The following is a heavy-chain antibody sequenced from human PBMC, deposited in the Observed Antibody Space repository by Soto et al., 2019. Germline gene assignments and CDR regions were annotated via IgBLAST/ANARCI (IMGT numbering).Heavy chain of an antibody. D-gene: IGHD6-19*01. CDR1: GYTFTGYY. Sequence: ASVKVSCKASGYTFTGYYMHWVRQAPGQGLEWMGWINPNSGGTNYAQKFQGWVTMTRDTSISTAYMELSRLRSDDTAVYCGAREGQWLVQGYFDYWGQGTLVTVSS. V-gene: IGHV1-2*04. CDR2: INPNSGGT. J-gene: IGHJ4*02. CDR3: AREGQWLVQGYFDY.